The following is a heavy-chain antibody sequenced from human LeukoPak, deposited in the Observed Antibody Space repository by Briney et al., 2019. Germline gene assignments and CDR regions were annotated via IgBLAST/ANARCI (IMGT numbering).Heavy chain of an antibody. CDR2: IHHSGST. D-gene: IGHD4-23*01. J-gene: IGHJ1*01. CDR1: GFTVSSNY. Sequence: GSLRLSCAASGFTVSSNYMSWVRQAPGKGLEWIGSIHHSGSTNYNPSLKSRVTISLDTSKNQFSLKLSSVTAADTAVYYCARAYGGNSQYFQHWGQGTLVTVSS. V-gene: IGHV4-38-2*01. CDR3: ARAYGGNSQYFQH.